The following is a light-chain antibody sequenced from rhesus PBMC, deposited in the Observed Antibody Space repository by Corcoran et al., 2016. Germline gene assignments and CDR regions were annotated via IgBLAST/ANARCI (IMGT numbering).Light chain of an antibody. CDR1: ESVGSY. Sequence: EIVMTQSPATLSLSPGETATLSCSASESVGSYLAWYPQKPGQAPKLLVHSAYFRATGIPDRFSGSGSRTEFTLTISSLEPEDVGVYHCQQYNDWLLTFGGGTKVELK. CDR2: SAY. CDR3: QQYNDWLLT. J-gene: IGKJ4*01. V-gene: IGKV3-40*03.